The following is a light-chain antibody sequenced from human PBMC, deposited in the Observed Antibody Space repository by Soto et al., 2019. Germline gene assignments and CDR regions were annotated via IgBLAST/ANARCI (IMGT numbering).Light chain of an antibody. CDR3: SSFTSSITDA. J-gene: IGLJ1*01. V-gene: IGLV2-14*01. CDR2: DVT. Sequence: QSALTQPASVSGSPGQSITISCTGTSSDVGGYNSVSWYRQDPGKAPKLIIYDVTNRPSGVSNRFSGSKSGNTASLTISGLHAEDEADYHCSSFTSSITDAFGTGIKVTAL. CDR1: SSDVGGYNS.